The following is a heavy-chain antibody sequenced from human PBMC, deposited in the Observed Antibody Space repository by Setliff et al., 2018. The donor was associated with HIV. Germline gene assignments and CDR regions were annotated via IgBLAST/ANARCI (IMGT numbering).Heavy chain of an antibody. J-gene: IGHJ6*03. CDR1: GGSFSGYY. CDR3: ARGYPGIAVAGLSYYYYYMDV. Sequence: PSETLSLTCAVYGGSFSGYYWSWIRQPPGKGLEWIGEINHSGSTNYNPSLKSRVTISVDASKNQFSLKLSSVTAADTAVYYCARGYPGIAVAGLSYYYYYMDVWGKGTTVTVS. D-gene: IGHD6-19*01. V-gene: IGHV4-34*01. CDR2: INHSGST.